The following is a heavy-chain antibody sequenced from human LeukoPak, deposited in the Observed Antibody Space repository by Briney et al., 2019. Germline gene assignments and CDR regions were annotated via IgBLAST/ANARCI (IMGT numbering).Heavy chain of an antibody. Sequence: KPSETLSLTCAVYGGSFSGYYWSWIRQPPGKGLEWIGEINHSGSTNYNPSLKSRVTISVDTSKNQFSLKLSSVTAADTAVYYCARAVMVGRSNWNYKEGFDPWGQGTLVTVSS. D-gene: IGHD1-7*01. CDR2: INHSGST. J-gene: IGHJ5*02. CDR3: ARAVMVGRSNWNYKEGFDP. V-gene: IGHV4-34*01. CDR1: GGSFSGYY.